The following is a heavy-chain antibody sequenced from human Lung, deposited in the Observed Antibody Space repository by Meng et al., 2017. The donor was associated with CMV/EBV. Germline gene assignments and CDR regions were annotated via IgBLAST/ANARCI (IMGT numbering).Heavy chain of an antibody. D-gene: IGHD2/OR15-2a*01. CDR3: ARGQVQCSTINCHDYRFSGMDV. CDR1: ADTIGNSD. J-gene: IGHJ6*02. Sequence: GSAMVFSCAAADTIGNSDNIWVRQDSGQSLQWGGWMNPNRGNTAYSQKFQGRVTMTRDTSTSIAYMELSSLRSGDTAVYYCARGQVQCSTINCHDYRFSGMDVWGQGTTVTVSS. V-gene: IGHV1-8*01. CDR2: MNPNRGNT.